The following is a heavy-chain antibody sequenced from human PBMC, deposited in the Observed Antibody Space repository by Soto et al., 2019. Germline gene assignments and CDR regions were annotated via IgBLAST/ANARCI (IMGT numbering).Heavy chain of an antibody. Sequence: GESLKISCKGSGYSFSSYWIGWVRQMPGKGLEWMGIIWPGDSDTRYSPSFQGQVTINPDTSKNQISLQLNSVTPEDTAVYYCARRYSGYGLDVWGQGTTVTVSS. V-gene: IGHV5-51*01. D-gene: IGHD5-12*01. J-gene: IGHJ6*02. CDR2: IWPGDSDT. CDR1: GYSFSSYW. CDR3: ARRYSGYGLDV.